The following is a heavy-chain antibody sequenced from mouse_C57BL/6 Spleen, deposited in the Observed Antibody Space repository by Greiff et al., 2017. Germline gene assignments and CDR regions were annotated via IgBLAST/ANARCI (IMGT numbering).Heavy chain of an antibody. Sequence: EVQLQQSGPELVKPGASVKISCKASGYSFTDYNMNWVKQSNGKSLEWIGVINPNYGTTSYNQKFKGKATLTVDQSSSTAYMQLNSLTSEDSAVYYCARGRFHPAQATYYAMDYWGQGTSVTVSS. CDR3: ARGRFHPAQATYYAMDY. D-gene: IGHD3-2*02. CDR2: INPNYGTT. J-gene: IGHJ4*01. V-gene: IGHV1-39*01. CDR1: GYSFTDYN.